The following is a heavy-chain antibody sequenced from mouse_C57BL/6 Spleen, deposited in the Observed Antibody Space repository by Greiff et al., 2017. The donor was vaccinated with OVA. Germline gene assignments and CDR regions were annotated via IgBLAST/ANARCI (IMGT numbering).Heavy chain of an antibody. CDR3: ARWRGIENAMDY. CDR2: IYPRSGNT. J-gene: IGHJ4*01. V-gene: IGHV1-81*01. Sequence: VQVVESGAELARPGASVKLSCKASGYTFTSYGISWVKQRTGQGLEWIGEIYPRSGNTYYNEKFKGKATLTADKSSSTAYMELRSLTSEDSAVYFCARWRGIENAMDYWGQGTSVTVSS. CDR1: GYTFTSYG.